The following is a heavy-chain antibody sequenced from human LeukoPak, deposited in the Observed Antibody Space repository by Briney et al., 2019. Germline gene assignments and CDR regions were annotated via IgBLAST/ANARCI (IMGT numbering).Heavy chain of an antibody. V-gene: IGHV5-51*01. CDR1: GYSFTSYW. J-gene: IGHJ4*02. Sequence: GESLKISCKGSGYSFTSYWIGWVRQMPGKGLEWMGIIYPGDSDTRYSPSFQGQVTISADKPISTAYLQWSSLKASDTAMYYCARRRYCDSSGCYYVSKQHDYFDYWGQGTLVTVSS. CDR2: IYPGDSDT. D-gene: IGHD3-22*01. CDR3: ARRRYCDSSGCYYVSKQHDYFDY.